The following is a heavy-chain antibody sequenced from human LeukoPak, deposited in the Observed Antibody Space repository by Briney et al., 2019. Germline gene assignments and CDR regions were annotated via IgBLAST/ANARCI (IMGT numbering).Heavy chain of an antibody. CDR2: ISSSSSYI. D-gene: IGHD3-9*01. Sequence: GGSLRLSCAASGFTFSSYSMIWVRQAPGKGLEWVSSISSSSSYIYYADSVRGRFTISRDNSKNTLFLQMNSLRPEDTAVYYCARGPDYDILADYFDYWGQGTLVTVSS. V-gene: IGHV3-21*01. CDR3: ARGPDYDILADYFDY. CDR1: GFTFSSYS. J-gene: IGHJ4*02.